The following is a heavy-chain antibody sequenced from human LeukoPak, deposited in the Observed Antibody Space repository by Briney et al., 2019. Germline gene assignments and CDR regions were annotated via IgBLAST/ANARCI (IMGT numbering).Heavy chain of an antibody. J-gene: IGHJ4*02. D-gene: IGHD4-17*01. V-gene: IGHV1-2*02. Sequence: ASVKVSCKASGYTFTGYYMHWVRQAPGQGLEWMGWINPNSGGTNYAQKFQGRVTMTRDTSISTAYMELSRLRSDDTAVYYCARLVSYGDYGVDYWGQGTLVTVSS. CDR3: ARLVSYGDYGVDY. CDR1: GYTFTGYY. CDR2: INPNSGGT.